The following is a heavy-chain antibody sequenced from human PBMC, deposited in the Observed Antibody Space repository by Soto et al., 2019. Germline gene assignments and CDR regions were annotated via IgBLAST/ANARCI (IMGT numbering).Heavy chain of an antibody. CDR1: GGSISSGGYS. V-gene: IGHV4-30-2*01. Sequence: QLQLQESGSGLVKPSQTLSLTCAVSGGSISSGGYSCGWIRQPPGKGLEWIGYIHHSVSTYYNPSLKRRVTQTVDRPKNQFCLKLISVTTADTAVYYCARVPSPWGQGTLVTVSP. CDR2: IHHSVST. J-gene: IGHJ4*02. CDR3: ARVPSP.